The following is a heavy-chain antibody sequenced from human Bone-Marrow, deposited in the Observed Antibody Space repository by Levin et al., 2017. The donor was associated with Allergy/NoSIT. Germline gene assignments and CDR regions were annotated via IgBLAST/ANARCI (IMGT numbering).Heavy chain of an antibody. Sequence: ETLSLTCAASGFTVSSNYMSWVRQAPGKGLEWVSVIYSGGSTYYADSVKGRFTISRDNSKNTLYLQMNSLRAEDTAVYYCASHNWNYAVGNFDYWGQGTLVTVSS. CDR3: ASHNWNYAVGNFDY. V-gene: IGHV3-53*01. CDR1: GFTVSSNY. D-gene: IGHD1-7*01. CDR2: IYSGGST. J-gene: IGHJ4*02.